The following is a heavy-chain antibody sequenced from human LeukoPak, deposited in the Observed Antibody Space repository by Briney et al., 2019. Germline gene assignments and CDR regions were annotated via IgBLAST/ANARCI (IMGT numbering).Heavy chain of an antibody. V-gene: IGHV4-30-2*01. CDR3: ARVSGGLRYDY. J-gene: IGHJ4*02. CDR2: IYHSGST. CDR1: GGSISSGGYP. Sequence: SQTLSLTCAVSGGSISSGGYPWSWIRQPPGTGLEWIGYIYHSGSTYYNPSLKSRVTISVDRSKNQFSLKLSSVTAADTAVYSCARVSGGLRYDYWGQGTLVTVSS. D-gene: IGHD4-17*01.